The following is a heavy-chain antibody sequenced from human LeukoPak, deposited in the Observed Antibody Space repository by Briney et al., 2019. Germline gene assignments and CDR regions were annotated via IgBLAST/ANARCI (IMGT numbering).Heavy chain of an antibody. CDR3: ARDPFISGSYQGFDH. CDR2: ISYDGSNK. Sequence: GGSLRLSCAASGFTFSSYAMHWVRQAPGKGLEWVAVISYDGSNKYYADSVKGRFTISRDNSKNTLYLQMNSLRAEDTAVYYCARDPFISGSYQGFDHWGQGTLVTVSS. D-gene: IGHD1-26*01. J-gene: IGHJ4*02. V-gene: IGHV3-30*04. CDR1: GFTFSSYA.